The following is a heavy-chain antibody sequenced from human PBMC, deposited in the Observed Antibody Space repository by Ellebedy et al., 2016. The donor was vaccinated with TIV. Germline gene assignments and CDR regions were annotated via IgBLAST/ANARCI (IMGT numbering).Heavy chain of an antibody. CDR2: IYYSGST. V-gene: IGHV4-39*07. Sequence: SETLSLXXTVSGGSISSTSYYWGWIRQPPGKGLEWIGTIYYSGSTYYNPSLKSRVTISVDTSKNQFSLKLSSVTAADTAVYYCARDARNIPRYYDSSHGGGMDVWGQGTTVTVSS. CDR1: GGSISSTSYY. CDR3: ARDARNIPRYYDSSHGGGMDV. J-gene: IGHJ6*02. D-gene: IGHD3-22*01.